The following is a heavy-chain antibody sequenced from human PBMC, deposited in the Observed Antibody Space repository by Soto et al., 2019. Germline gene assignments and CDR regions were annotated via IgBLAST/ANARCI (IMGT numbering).Heavy chain of an antibody. D-gene: IGHD5-18*01. CDR3: ARDGLVDTATYFDY. CDR1: GGSISSSNW. CDR2: IYHSGST. J-gene: IGHJ4*02. V-gene: IGHV4-4*02. Sequence: PSETLSLTCAVSGGSISSSNWCSWVRQPPGKGLEWIGEIYHSGSTNYNPSLKSRVTISVDKSKNQFSLKLSSVTAADTAVYYCARDGLVDTATYFDYWGQGTLVTVSS.